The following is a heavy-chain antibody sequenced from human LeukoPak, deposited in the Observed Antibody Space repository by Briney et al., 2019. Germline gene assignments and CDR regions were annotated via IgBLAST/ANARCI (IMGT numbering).Heavy chain of an antibody. CDR1: GFTVSSNY. CDR2: IYSGGST. Sequence: PRGSLRLSCAASGFTVSSNYMSWVRQAPGKGLEWVSVIYSGGSTYYADSVKGRFTISRDNSKNTLYLQMNSLRAEDTAVYYCARVPYYGSGLDYWGQGTLVTVSS. V-gene: IGHV3-53*01. D-gene: IGHD3-10*01. CDR3: ARVPYYGSGLDY. J-gene: IGHJ4*02.